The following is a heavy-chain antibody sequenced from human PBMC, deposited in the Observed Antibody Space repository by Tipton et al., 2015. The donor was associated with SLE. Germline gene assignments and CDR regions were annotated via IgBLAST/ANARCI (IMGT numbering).Heavy chain of an antibody. CDR1: GGSMNDYY. V-gene: IGHV4-59*12. Sequence: TLSLTCTVSGGSMNDYYWSWIRQPPGKGLEWIGYIYYTGSSNHNPSLNSRVTVSVDTSKNQFSLKLTSVIAADTAVYYCARTNGGGATFFDYWGQGVLVTVSS. D-gene: IGHD3-16*01. CDR3: ARTNGGGATFFDY. CDR2: IYYTGSS. J-gene: IGHJ4*02.